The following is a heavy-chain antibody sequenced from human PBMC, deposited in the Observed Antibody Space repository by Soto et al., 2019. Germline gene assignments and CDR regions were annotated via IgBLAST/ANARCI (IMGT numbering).Heavy chain of an antibody. Sequence: ASVKVSCKASGYTFTSYGISWVRQAPGQGLEWMGWISDYNGNTNYAQKLQGRITMTTDTSTSTAYMELRSLRSDDTAVYYCSRDFGYRNYDPQADFDCWGQGILVTVSS. V-gene: IGHV1-18*01. CDR2: ISDYNGNT. J-gene: IGHJ4*02. CDR1: GYTFTSYG. CDR3: SRDFGYRNYDPQADFDC. D-gene: IGHD4-4*01.